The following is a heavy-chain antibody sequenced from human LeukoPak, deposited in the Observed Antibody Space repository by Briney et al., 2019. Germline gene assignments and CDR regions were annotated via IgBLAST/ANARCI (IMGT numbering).Heavy chain of an antibody. CDR1: GFTFSGFS. CDR2: IKQDGSER. CDR3: ASGGYTAMVPLDY. J-gene: IGHJ4*02. D-gene: IGHD5-18*01. V-gene: IGHV3-7*01. Sequence: GGSLRLSCAASGFTFSGFSMSWVRQSPTKGLEWVANIKQDGSERYYVDSVKGRFTISRDNAKNSLSLQMNNLRVEDTAVYYCASGGYTAMVPLDYWGQGTLVTVSS.